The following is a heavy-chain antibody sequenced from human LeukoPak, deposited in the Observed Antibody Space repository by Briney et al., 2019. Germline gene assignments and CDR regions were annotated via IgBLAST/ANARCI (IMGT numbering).Heavy chain of an antibody. J-gene: IGHJ3*02. CDR2: LYYSGGT. CDR3: AREVVATPDVFDI. D-gene: IGHD2-15*01. CDR1: GGSISRSSYY. V-gene: IGHV4-39*07. Sequence: SETLSLTCTVSGGSISRSSYYWGWIRQPPGKRLEWIGSLYYSGGTYYNPSLKSRVTISVDTSKNQFSLTLSSVTAADTAVYYCAREVVATPDVFDIWGQGTMVTVSS.